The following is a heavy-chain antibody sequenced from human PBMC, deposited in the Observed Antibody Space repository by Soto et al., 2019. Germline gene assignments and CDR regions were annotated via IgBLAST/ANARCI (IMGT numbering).Heavy chain of an antibody. D-gene: IGHD3-3*01. CDR3: ARDGALHDDFWSGWFDL. J-gene: IGHJ5*02. CDR1: GYTFTDHY. CDR2: INPNSGAT. Sequence: ASVKVSCKASGYTFTDHYIHWVRQAPGQGLECMGWINPNSGATSYAQKFQDRVTMTRDTSISTAYMELSRLRSDDTAVYYCARDGALHDDFWSGWFDLWGQGTLVTVSS. V-gene: IGHV1-2*02.